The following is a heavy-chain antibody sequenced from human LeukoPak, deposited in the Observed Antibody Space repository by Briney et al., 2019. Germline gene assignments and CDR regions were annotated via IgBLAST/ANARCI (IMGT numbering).Heavy chain of an antibody. J-gene: IGHJ6*02. CDR2: IYYSGST. V-gene: IGHV4-59*08. CDR3: AGLPVLGGYYGMDV. Sequence: PSETLSLTCTVSGGSISSYYWSWIRQPPGKGLEWIGYIYYSGSTNYNPSLKSRVTISVDTSKNQFSLKLSSVTAADTAVYYCAGLPVLGGYYGMDVWGQGTTVTVSS. CDR1: GGSISSYY. D-gene: IGHD3-10*01.